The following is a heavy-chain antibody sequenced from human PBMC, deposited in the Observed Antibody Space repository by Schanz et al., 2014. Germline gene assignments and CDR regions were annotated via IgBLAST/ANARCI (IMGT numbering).Heavy chain of an antibody. V-gene: IGHV1-46*03. CDR2: INPTGGST. J-gene: IGHJ4*02. Sequence: QVQLVQSGAEVKKPGASVKVYCKASGYTFTTYYLHWVRQAPGQGLEWMGIINPTGGSTTYAEKSLGRGTMTSDAASSTVYMELSRLRSEDMAVYYCVRAPHYGSGRHLDSWGQGTLVTVSS. D-gene: IGHD3-10*01. CDR1: GYTFTTYY. CDR3: VRAPHYGSGRHLDS.